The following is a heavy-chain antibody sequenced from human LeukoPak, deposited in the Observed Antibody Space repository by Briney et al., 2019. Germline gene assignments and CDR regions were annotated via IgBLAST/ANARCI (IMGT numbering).Heavy chain of an antibody. CDR3: ARRPNYDFWSGYLAQLFDY. Sequence: PSETLSLICTVSGGSISSGGYYWSWIRQPPGKGLEWIGYIYHSGSTYYNPSLKSRVTISVDRSKNQFSLKLSSVTATDTAVYYCARRPNYDFWSGYLAQLFDYWGQGTLVTVSS. D-gene: IGHD3-3*01. V-gene: IGHV4-30-2*01. J-gene: IGHJ4*02. CDR2: IYHSGST. CDR1: GGSISSGGYY.